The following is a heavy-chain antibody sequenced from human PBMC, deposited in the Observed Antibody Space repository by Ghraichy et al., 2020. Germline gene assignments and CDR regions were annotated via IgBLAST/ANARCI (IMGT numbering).Heavy chain of an antibody. V-gene: IGHV5-51*01. J-gene: IGHJ2*01. CDR3: ARRDYTSSYFAR. CDR2: IYPGDSDT. D-gene: IGHD4-11*01. Sequence: GESLNISCKGSGYTFTNYWIAWVRQMPGKGLEFMGIIYPGDSDTRYSPSFQGQVTISGDKSSSTAYLQWSSLKASDTAIYYCARRDYTSSYFARWGRGSLVTVSS. CDR1: GYTFTNYW.